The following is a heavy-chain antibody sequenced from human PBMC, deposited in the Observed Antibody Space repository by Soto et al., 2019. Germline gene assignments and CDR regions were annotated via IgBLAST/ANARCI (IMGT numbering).Heavy chain of an antibody. V-gene: IGHV3-23*01. J-gene: IGHJ4*02. CDR3: AKLTGNTHY. D-gene: IGHD1-7*01. Sequence: GGSLRLSCAASGFTFSDYAMSWVRQAPGKGLEWVSAISDSGGSTYYADSVKGRFTISRENSKGTLYLQIYSLRAEDTAVYYCAKLTGNTHYWGQGTLVTVSS. CDR2: ISDSGGST. CDR1: GFTFSDYA.